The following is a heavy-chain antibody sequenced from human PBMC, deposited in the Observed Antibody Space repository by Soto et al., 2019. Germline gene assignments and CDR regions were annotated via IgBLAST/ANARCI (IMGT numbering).Heavy chain of an antibody. CDR1: GVSMSSHDC. CDR2: SHQSGNT. V-gene: IGHV4-4*02. Sequence: QVQLQESGPGLVKPSGTLSLTCAVSGVSMSSHDCWTWVRQPPGKGLERIGESHQSGNTNYNSSLESRVPISVDKSKIQFSLKLTSVTVADTAVYSCETSDSSRFYWGQGTLVTVSS. J-gene: IGHJ4*02. CDR3: ETSDSSRFY. D-gene: IGHD6-13*01.